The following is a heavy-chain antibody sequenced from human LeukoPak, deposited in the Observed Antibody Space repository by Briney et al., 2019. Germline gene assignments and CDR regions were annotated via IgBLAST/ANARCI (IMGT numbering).Heavy chain of an antibody. J-gene: IGHJ4*02. CDR3: AKGPYYYGSGSYTDY. CDR2: ISGSGGST. Sequence: GGPLRLSCAASGFTFSSYAMSWVRQAPGEGLEWVSAISGSGGSTYYADSVKGRFTISRDNSKNTLYLQMNSLRAEDTAVYYCAKGPYYYGSGSYTDYWGQGTLVTVSS. CDR1: GFTFSSYA. D-gene: IGHD3-10*01. V-gene: IGHV3-23*01.